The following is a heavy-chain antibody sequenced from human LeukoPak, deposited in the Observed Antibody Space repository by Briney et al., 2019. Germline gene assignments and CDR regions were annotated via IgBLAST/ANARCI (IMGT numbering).Heavy chain of an antibody. CDR3: AMYYYDSSGYYWDY. CDR2: IYYSGST. J-gene: IGHJ4*02. D-gene: IGHD3-22*01. Sequence: PSETLSLTCTVSGVSISSSSYYWGWIRQPPGKGLEWIGSIYYSGSTYYNPSLKSRVTISVDTSKNQFSLKLSSVTAADTAVYYCAMYYYDSSGYYWDYWGQGTLVTVSS. CDR1: GVSISSSSYY. V-gene: IGHV4-39*07.